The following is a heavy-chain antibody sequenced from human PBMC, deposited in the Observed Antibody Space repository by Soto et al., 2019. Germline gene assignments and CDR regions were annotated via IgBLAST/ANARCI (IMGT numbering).Heavy chain of an antibody. V-gene: IGHV1-3*01. D-gene: IGHD3-10*01. J-gene: IGHJ4*02. CDR2: INAGNGNT. CDR1: GYTFTSYT. Sequence: GASVKVSCKASGYTFTSYTMHWVRQAPGQRLEWMGWINAGNGNTKYSQKFQGRVTITRDTSASTAYMELSSLTSEDTAVYYCARGSEDYYGSGSLYWGQGTLVTVSS. CDR3: ARGSEDYYGSGSLY.